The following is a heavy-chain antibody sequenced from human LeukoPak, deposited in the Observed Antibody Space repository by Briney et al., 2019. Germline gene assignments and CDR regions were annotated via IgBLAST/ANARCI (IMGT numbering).Heavy chain of an antibody. J-gene: IGHJ4*02. Sequence: NPSETLSLTCAVYGGSFSGYYWSWIRQPPGKGLEWIGEINHSGSTNYNPSLKSRVTISVDTSKNQFSLKLSSVTAVDTAVYYCAIRKGGFVVVPAAFDYWGQGTLVTVSS. CDR3: AIRKGGFVVVPAAFDY. CDR1: GGSFSGYY. CDR2: INHSGST. V-gene: IGHV4-34*01. D-gene: IGHD2-2*01.